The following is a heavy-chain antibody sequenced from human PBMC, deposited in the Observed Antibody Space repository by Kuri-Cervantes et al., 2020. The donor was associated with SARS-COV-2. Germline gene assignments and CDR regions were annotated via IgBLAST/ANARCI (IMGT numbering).Heavy chain of an antibody. J-gene: IGHJ2*01. Sequence: GGSLRLSCGASGFMISSYWMHWVRQVPEKGQVWVSRIHSSGSSTGYADSVKGRFTISRDNAKNTLYLQMNSLRVEDTAVYYCARGDFWNGYYNWYFDLWGRGTLVTVSS. D-gene: IGHD3-3*01. CDR1: GFMISSYW. CDR2: IHSSGSST. V-gene: IGHV3-74*01. CDR3: ARGDFWNGYYNWYFDL.